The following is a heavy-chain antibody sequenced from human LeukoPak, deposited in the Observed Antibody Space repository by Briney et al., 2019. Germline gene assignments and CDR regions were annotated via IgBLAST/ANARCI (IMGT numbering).Heavy chain of an antibody. J-gene: IGHJ2*01. CDR2: ISSSSSYI. D-gene: IGHD3-10*01. CDR3: ARDPGSLSMVRGPTVGYFDL. CDR1: GFTFSSYS. Sequence: GGSLRPSCAASGFTFSSYSMNWVRQAPGKGLEWVSSISSSSSYIYYADSVKGRFTISRDNAKNSLYLQMNSLRAEDTAVYYCARDPGSLSMVRGPTVGYFDLWGRGTLVTVSS. V-gene: IGHV3-21*01.